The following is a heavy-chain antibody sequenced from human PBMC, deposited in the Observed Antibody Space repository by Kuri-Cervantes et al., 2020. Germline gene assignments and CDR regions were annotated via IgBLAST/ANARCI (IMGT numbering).Heavy chain of an antibody. CDR3: ASPALGSGRIDAFDI. CDR1: GGSISSGGYY. V-gene: IGHV4-31*03. CDR2: IYYSGST. Sequence: LSLTCTVSGGSISSGGYYWSWIRQHPGKGLEWIGYIYYSGSTYYNPSLKSRVTISGDTSKNQFSLKLSPVTAADTAVYYCASPALGSGRIDAFDIWGQGTMVTVSS. J-gene: IGHJ3*02. D-gene: IGHD3-10*01.